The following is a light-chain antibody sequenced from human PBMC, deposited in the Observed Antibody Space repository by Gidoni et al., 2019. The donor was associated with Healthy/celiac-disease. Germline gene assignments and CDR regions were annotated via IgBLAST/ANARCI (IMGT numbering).Light chain of an antibody. CDR3: QQSYSTPRT. J-gene: IGKJ1*01. V-gene: IGKV1-39*01. Sequence: DIQMTQSPSSLSASVGDRVTITCRASQSISSYLNWYQQKPGKAPKLLIYAASSLQSGVPSRFSGSGSGTDFTLTISSLQPEDFATYYCQQSYSTPRTLGXETKVEIK. CDR2: AAS. CDR1: QSISSY.